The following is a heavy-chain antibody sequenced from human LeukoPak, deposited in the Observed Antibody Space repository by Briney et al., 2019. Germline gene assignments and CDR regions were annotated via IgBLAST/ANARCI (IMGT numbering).Heavy chain of an antibody. J-gene: IGHJ4*02. CDR3: ARSHFGGVIMGFDY. CDR1: GYTFTSYG. CDR2: ISAYNGNT. D-gene: IGHD3-16*02. V-gene: IGHV1-18*01. Sequence: ASVTVSCKASGYTFTSYGISWVRQAPGQGLEWMGWISAYNGNTNYAQKLQGRVTMTTDTSTSTAYMELRSLRSDDTAVYYCARSHFGGVIMGFDYWGQGTLVTVSS.